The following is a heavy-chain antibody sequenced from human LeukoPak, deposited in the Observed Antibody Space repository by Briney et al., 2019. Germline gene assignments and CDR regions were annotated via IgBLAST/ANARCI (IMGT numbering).Heavy chain of an antibody. Sequence: PSETLSLTCTVSGGSISSSSYYWSWLRQPPGKGLEWIGEINHSGSTNYNPSLKSRVTISVDTSKNQFSLKLSSVTAADTAVYYCARGRGSGYYYVVYYFDYWGQGTLVTVSS. CDR1: GGSISSSSYY. CDR2: INHSGST. V-gene: IGHV4-39*07. D-gene: IGHD3-22*01. J-gene: IGHJ4*02. CDR3: ARGRGSGYYYVVYYFDY.